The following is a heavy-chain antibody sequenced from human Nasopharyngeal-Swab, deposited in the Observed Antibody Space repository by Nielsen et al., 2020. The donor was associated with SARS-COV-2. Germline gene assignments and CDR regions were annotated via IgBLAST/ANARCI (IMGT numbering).Heavy chain of an antibody. CDR1: GFTFSSYD. D-gene: IGHD4-17*01. V-gene: IGHV3-13*01. J-gene: IGHJ3*02. CDR2: IGTAGDT. Sequence: GVLKISCAASGFTFSSYDMHWVRQATGKGLEWVSAIGTAGDTYYPGSVKGRFTISRENAKNSLYLQMNSLRAGDTAVYYCARAQTSVTGMGAFDIWGQGTMVTVSS. CDR3: ARAQTSVTGMGAFDI.